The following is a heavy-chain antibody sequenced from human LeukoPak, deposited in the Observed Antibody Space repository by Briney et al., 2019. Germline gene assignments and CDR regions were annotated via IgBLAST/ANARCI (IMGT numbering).Heavy chain of an antibody. CDR1: GGSFSGYY. V-gene: IGHV4-34*01. CDR2: INHSGST. Sequence: SETLSLTCAVYGGSFSGYYWSWIRQPPGKGLEWIGEINHSGSTNYNPSLKSRVTISVDTSKNQFSLKLSSVTAADTAVYYCARVKFREMGMDVWGQGTTVTVSS. CDR3: ARVKFREMGMDV. J-gene: IGHJ6*02. D-gene: IGHD3-10*01.